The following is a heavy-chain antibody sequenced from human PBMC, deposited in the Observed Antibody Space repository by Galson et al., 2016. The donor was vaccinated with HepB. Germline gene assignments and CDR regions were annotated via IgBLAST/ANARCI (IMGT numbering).Heavy chain of an antibody. V-gene: IGHV1-18*04. D-gene: IGHD4-11*01. J-gene: IGHJ4*01. CDR1: GYRFPTHG. Sequence: SVKVSCKASGYRFPTHGISWVRQAPGQGLEWLGWISADSGNTIYAQKFQDRVTMTRDTSASTVYMDLRSLRSDDTAVYYCARDVQFRFDYW. CDR2: ISADSGNT. CDR3: ARDVQFRFDY.